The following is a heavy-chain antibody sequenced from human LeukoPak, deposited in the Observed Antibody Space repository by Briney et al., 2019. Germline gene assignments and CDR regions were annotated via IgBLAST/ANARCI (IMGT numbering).Heavy chain of an antibody. CDR2: IYYSGST. Sequence: PSETLSLTCTVSAGSISSGDYYWSWIRQPPGKGLEWIGYIYYSGSTNYNPSLKSRVTISVDTSKNQFSLKLSSVTAADTAVYYCARVAYYYGSGSSTAVDPWGQGTLVTVSS. D-gene: IGHD3-10*01. J-gene: IGHJ5*02. V-gene: IGHV4-61*08. CDR1: AGSISSGDYY. CDR3: ARVAYYYGSGSSTAVDP.